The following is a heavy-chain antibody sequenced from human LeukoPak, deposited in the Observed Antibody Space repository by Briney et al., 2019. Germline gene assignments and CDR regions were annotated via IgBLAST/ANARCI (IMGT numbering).Heavy chain of an antibody. CDR3: ARAGGHYYDSYFDY. CDR2: IYHSGST. Sequence: SETLSLTCTVSGYSISSGYYWGWIRQPPGKGLEWIGSIYHSGSTYYNPSLKSRVTISVDTSKNQFSLKLSSVTAADTAVYYCARAGGHYYDSYFDYWGQGTLVTVSS. CDR1: GYSISSGYY. V-gene: IGHV4-38-2*02. D-gene: IGHD3-22*01. J-gene: IGHJ4*02.